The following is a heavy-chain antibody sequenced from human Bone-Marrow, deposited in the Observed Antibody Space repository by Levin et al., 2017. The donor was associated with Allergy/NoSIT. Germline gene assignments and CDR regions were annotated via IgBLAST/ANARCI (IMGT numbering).Heavy chain of an antibody. V-gene: IGHV3-9*01. J-gene: IGHJ4*02. D-gene: IGHD1-26*01. CDR3: AKGYSGSYLLEYDY. CDR1: GFTFDDYA. CDR2: ISWNSGTI. Sequence: LSLTCAASGFTFDDYAMHWVRPAPGKGLEWVSGISWNSGTIGYADSVKGRFTISRDNAKNSLYLQMNSLRAEDTALYYCAKGYSGSYLLEYDYWGQGTLVTVSS.